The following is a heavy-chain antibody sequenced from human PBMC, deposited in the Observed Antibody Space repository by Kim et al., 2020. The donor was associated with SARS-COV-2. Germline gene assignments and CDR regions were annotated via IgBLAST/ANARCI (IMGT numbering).Heavy chain of an antibody. V-gene: IGHV3-23*01. CDR2: ISGSGGST. CDR3: AKGASITMIVVVTEEYFQH. J-gene: IGHJ1*01. Sequence: GGSLRLSCAASGFTFSSYAMSWVRQAPGKGLEWVSAISGSGGSTYYADSVKGRFTISRDNSKNTLYLQMNSLRAEDTAVYYCAKGASITMIVVVTEEYFQHWGQGTLVTVSS. D-gene: IGHD3-22*01. CDR1: GFTFSSYA.